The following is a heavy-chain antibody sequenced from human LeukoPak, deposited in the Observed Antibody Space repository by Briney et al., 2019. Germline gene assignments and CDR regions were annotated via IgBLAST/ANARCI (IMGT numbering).Heavy chain of an antibody. V-gene: IGHV3-66*02. D-gene: IGHD3-10*02. J-gene: IGHJ6*04. CDR3: AELGITMIGGV. CDR2: IYSGGNT. Sequence: GGSLRLSCAAFGFTVSVNYMSWVRQAPGKGLECVSVIYSGGNTYYADSVKARFIISRDNSKNTVYLQMNSLRAEDTAVYYCAELGITMIGGVWGKGTTVTISS. CDR1: GFTVSVNY.